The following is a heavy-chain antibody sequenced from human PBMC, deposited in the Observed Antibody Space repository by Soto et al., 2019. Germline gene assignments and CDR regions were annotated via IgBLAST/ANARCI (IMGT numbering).Heavy chain of an antibody. J-gene: IGHJ3*02. CDR3: ATGYCSGGSCPDAFDI. V-gene: IGHV4-34*01. Sequence: QVQLQQWGAGLLKPSETLSLTCAVYGGSFSGYYWSWIRQPPGKGLEWIGEINHSGSTNYNPSLKSRVTISVDTSKNQFSLKLSPVTAADTAVYYCATGYCSGGSCPDAFDIWGQGTMVTVSS. CDR2: INHSGST. CDR1: GGSFSGYY. D-gene: IGHD2-15*01.